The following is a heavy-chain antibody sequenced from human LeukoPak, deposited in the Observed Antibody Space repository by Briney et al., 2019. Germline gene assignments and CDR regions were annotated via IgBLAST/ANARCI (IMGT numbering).Heavy chain of an antibody. CDR1: GGSISSGGYY. CDR2: IYYSGST. J-gene: IGHJ5*02. Sequence: SEILSLTCTVSGGSISSGGYYWSWIRQHPGKGLEWIGYIYYSGSTYYNPSLKSRVTISVDTSKNRFSLKLSSVTAADTAVYYCARGAVEMATIVWFDPWGQGTLVTVSS. CDR3: ARGAVEMATIVWFDP. V-gene: IGHV4-31*03. D-gene: IGHD5-24*01.